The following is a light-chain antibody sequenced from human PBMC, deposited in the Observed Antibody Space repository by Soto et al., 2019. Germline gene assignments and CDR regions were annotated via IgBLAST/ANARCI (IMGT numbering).Light chain of an antibody. CDR1: QSVRIN. CDR3: QQYNNWPPIT. Sequence: EIVMTQSPATLSVSPGERATLSCRASQSVRINLAGYQQKPGQAPRHLIYGASTRATGIPARFSGSGSGTEFTLTISNLQSEDFAVYYCQQYNNWPPITFGQGTRLEIK. J-gene: IGKJ5*01. V-gene: IGKV3-15*01. CDR2: GAS.